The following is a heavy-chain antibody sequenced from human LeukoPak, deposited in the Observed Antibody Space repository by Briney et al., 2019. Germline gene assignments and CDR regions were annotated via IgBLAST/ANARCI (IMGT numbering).Heavy chain of an antibody. CDR3: ARCPAAGAVPGFDY. Sequence: PSETLSLTCTVSGGSISSSGYYWGWLRQPPGKGLEWIGSIYYTGSTFYNPSLKSRVTISGDTSKEQFSLKLYSVTAADTAVYYCARCPAAGAVPGFDYWGQGTLVTVSS. D-gene: IGHD6-13*01. CDR1: GGSISSSGYY. CDR2: IYYTGST. J-gene: IGHJ4*02. V-gene: IGHV4-39*01.